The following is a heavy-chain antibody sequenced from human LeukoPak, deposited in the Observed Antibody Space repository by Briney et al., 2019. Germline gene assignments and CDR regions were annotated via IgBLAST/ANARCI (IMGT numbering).Heavy chain of an antibody. V-gene: IGHV3-21*01. CDR3: ARGIAAAGCIDY. Sequence: GGSLRLSCAASGFTFSSYEMNWVRQAPGKGLEWVSSISSSSSYIYYADSVKGRFTISRDNAKNSLYLQMNSLRAEDTAVYYCARGIAAAGCIDYWGQGTLVTVSS. J-gene: IGHJ4*02. D-gene: IGHD6-13*01. CDR1: GFTFSSYE. CDR2: ISSSSSYI.